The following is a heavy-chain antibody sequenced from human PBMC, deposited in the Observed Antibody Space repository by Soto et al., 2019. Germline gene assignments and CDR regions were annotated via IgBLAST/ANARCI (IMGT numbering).Heavy chain of an antibody. V-gene: IGHV4-34*01. CDR2: INHSGST. Sequence: SETLSLTCAVYGASLRGYYWSWIRQSPGMALEWIGEINHSGSTNYNPSLKSRVTIPLDTSKNHISLKLMSVIVADTAVFFCARGGAVAGPFDYWGQGTQVTVSS. J-gene: IGHJ4*02. D-gene: IGHD6-19*01. CDR3: ARGGAVAGPFDY. CDR1: GASLRGYY.